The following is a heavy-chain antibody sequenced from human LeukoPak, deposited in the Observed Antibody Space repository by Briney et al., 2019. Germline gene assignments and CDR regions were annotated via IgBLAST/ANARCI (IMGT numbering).Heavy chain of an antibody. CDR1: GFTFSNYW. V-gene: IGHV3-7*04. D-gene: IGHD1-1*01. Sequence: GGSLRLSCAASGFTFSNYWMTWVRQAPGKGLEWVANIKQDGSETYYVDSVKGRFTISRDNAKNSLSLRMNSLRAEDTAVYYCARGVRTSDYFDYWGQGTLVTVSS. CDR3: ARGVRTSDYFDY. J-gene: IGHJ4*02. CDR2: IKQDGSET.